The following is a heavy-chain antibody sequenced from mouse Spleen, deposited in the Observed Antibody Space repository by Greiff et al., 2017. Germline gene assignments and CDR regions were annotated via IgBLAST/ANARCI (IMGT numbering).Heavy chain of an antibody. V-gene: IGHV5-16*01. J-gene: IGHJ4*01. Sequence: EVMLVESEGGLVQPGSSMKLSCTASGFTFSDYYMAWVRQVPEKGLEWVANINYDGSSTYYLDSLKSRFIISRDNAKNILYLQMSSLKSEDTATYYCARGGELRCAMDYWGQGTSVTVSS. CDR2: INYDGSST. CDR1: GFTFSDYY. CDR3: ARGGELRCAMDY. D-gene: IGHD1-1*01.